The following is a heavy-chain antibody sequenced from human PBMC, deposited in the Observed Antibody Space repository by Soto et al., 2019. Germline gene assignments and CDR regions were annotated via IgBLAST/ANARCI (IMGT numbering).Heavy chain of an antibody. CDR1: GYTFISYW. D-gene: IGHD1-26*01. Sequence: PGESLKISCKGSGYTFISYWIGWVRQKPGKGLEWMGIIYPGDSDTRYSPSFQGQVTISADKSTSTAYLQWSSLKASDTAIYYCARVMGASGTGFDFWGQGTLATVSS. CDR2: IYPGDSDT. J-gene: IGHJ4*02. CDR3: ARVMGASGTGFDF. V-gene: IGHV5-51*01.